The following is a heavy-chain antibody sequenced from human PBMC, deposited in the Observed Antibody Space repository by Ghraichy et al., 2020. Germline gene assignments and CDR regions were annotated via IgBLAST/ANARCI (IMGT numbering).Heavy chain of an antibody. D-gene: IGHD3-3*01. J-gene: IGHJ6*02. CDR3: AKDLRFLEWLFSYGMKS. V-gene: IGHV3-30*18. CDR1: GFTFSSYG. Sequence: GGSLRLSCAASGFTFSSYGMHWVRQAPGKGLEWVAVISYDGSNKYYADSVKGRFTISRDNSKNTLYPQMNSLRAEDTAVYYCAKDLRFLEWLFSYGMKSGAKGPRSPCP. CDR2: ISYDGSNK.